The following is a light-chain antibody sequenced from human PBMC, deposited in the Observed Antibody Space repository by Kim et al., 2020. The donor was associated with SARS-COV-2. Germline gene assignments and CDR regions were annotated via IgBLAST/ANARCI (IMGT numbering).Light chain of an antibody. Sequence: ASVGDRVTITCRASQSDSNWLAWYQQKPGGAPKVLIYKASGLQSGVPSRFSGSGSGTEFTLTVSSLQPDEFATYYCQQYDSYPWTFGQGTKVDIK. V-gene: IGKV1-5*03. J-gene: IGKJ1*01. CDR2: KAS. CDR1: QSDSNW. CDR3: QQYDSYPWT.